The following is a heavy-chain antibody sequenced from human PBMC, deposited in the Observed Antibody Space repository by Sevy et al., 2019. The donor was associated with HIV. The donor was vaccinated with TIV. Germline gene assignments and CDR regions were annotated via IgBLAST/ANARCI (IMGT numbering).Heavy chain of an antibody. CDR1: GFTFSSYG. Sequence: GGSLRLSCAASGFTFSSYGMHWVRQAPGKGLEWVAVIWYDGSNKYYADSVKGRFTISRDNSKNTLYLQMNSLRAEDMAVYYCARDYSDSSSPPDYWGQGTLVTVSS. V-gene: IGHV3-33*01. CDR3: ARDYSDSSSPPDY. CDR2: IWYDGSNK. J-gene: IGHJ4*02. D-gene: IGHD6-6*01.